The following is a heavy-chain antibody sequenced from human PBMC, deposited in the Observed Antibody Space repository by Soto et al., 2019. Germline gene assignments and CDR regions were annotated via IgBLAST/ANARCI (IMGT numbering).Heavy chain of an antibody. Sequence: GGSLRLSCAASGFTFSSYAMHWVRQAPGKGLEYVSAISSNGGSTYYANSVKGRFTISRDNSKNTLYLQMGSLRAEDMAVYYCARGIVATINYYYYYYMDVWGKGTTVTVSS. D-gene: IGHD5-12*01. CDR3: ARGIVATINYYYYYYMDV. CDR2: ISSNGGST. CDR1: GFTFSSYA. V-gene: IGHV3-64*01. J-gene: IGHJ6*03.